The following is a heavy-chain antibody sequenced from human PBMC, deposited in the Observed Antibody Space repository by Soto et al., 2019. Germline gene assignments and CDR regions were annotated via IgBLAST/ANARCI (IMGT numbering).Heavy chain of an antibody. D-gene: IGHD3-9*01. CDR3: AHKGPEDWPLDY. CDR1: GISLSTSGVG. V-gene: IGHV2-5*02. J-gene: IGHJ4*02. Sequence: QITLKESGPTLVRPTQTLTLTCAFSGISLSTSGVGVGWIRQPPGKALEWLAVIYWDDSKHYSPSLRSRLTITKDTHKNQVVLTMTNMNPRDTGTYYCAHKGPEDWPLDYWGQGTLVTVSS. CDR2: IYWDDSK.